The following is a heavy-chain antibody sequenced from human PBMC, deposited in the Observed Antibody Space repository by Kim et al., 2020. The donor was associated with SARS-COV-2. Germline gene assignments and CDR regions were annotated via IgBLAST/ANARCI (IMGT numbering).Heavy chain of an antibody. V-gene: IGHV1-46*01. J-gene: IGHJ4*02. Sequence: ASVKVSCKTSGYSFTSYRIHWLRQAPGQGLEWLGAVKPRDGTTTYAQKFQGRVILTSDSSTSTVYMELSSLFSGDTATYFCARAPADNNGYYYFWGQGTLVTVSS. CDR1: GYSFTSYR. D-gene: IGHD3-22*01. CDR2: VKPRDGTT. CDR3: ARAPADNNGYYYF.